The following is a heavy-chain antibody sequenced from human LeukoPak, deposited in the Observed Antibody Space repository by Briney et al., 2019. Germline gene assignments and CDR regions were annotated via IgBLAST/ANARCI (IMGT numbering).Heavy chain of an antibody. V-gene: IGHV4-34*01. CDR3: VTYYFDSSGPKKNY. CDR2: INHSGST. J-gene: IGHJ4*02. Sequence: SETLSLTCAVYGGSFSGYYWSWIRQPPGKGLEWIGEINHSGSTNYNPSLKSRVTISVDTSKEQFSLKLSSVTAADTAVYYCVTYYFDSSGPKKNYWGQGTLVTVSS. D-gene: IGHD3-22*01. CDR1: GGSFSGYY.